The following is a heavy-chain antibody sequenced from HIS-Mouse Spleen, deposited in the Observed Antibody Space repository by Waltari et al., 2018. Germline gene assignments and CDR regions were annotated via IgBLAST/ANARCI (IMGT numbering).Heavy chain of an antibody. CDR1: GGSISSLSYY. CDR2: IYYSGST. Sequence: QLQLQESGPGLVKPSETLSLTCTVSGGSISSLSYYWVWIRHPPGKGLEWIGSIYYSGSTYYNPSLKSRVTISVDTSKNQFSLKLSSVTAADTAVYYCAREIPYSSSWYDWYFDLWGRGTLVTVSS. CDR3: AREIPYSSSWYDWYFDL. J-gene: IGHJ2*01. D-gene: IGHD6-13*01. V-gene: IGHV4-39*07.